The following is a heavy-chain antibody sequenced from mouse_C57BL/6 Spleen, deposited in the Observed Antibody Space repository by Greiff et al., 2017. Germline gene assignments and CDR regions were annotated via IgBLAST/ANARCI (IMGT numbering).Heavy chain of an antibody. CDR2: INPNNGGT. CDR1: GYTFTDYY. V-gene: IGHV1-26*01. CDR3: ARESDYGPWFAY. Sequence: VQLQPSGPELVKPGASVKISCKASGYTFTDYYMNWVKQSHGKSLEWIGDINPNNGGTSYNQPFKGKATLTVDKSSSTAYLALRSLTSEDSAVYYCARESDYGPWFAYWGQGTLVTVSA. D-gene: IGHD2-4*01. J-gene: IGHJ3*01.